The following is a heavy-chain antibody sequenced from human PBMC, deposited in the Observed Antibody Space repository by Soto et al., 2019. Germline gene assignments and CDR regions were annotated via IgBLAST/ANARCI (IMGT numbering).Heavy chain of an antibody. CDR1: GYSFTSYS. J-gene: IGHJ4*02. CDR3: ARDLGLTFYDILTAPGRLFY. V-gene: IGHV1-18*01. CDR2: ISAYNGNT. D-gene: IGHD3-9*01. Sequence: ASVKVSCKASGYSFTSYSITWVRQAPGQGLEWMGWISAYNGNTNYAQNLQGRVTMTTETSTSTAYMELRSLRSDDTAVYYCARDLGLTFYDILTAPGRLFYWGQGTLVTVSS.